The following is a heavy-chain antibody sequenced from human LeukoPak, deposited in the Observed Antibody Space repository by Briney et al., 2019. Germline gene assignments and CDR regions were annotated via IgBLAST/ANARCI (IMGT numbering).Heavy chain of an antibody. V-gene: IGHV4-31*03. CDR2: IYCSGST. CDR3: AREDGSYCFDY. CDR1: GGSISCGGYY. Sequence: PSQTLSLTCSVSGGSISCGGYYWSWIRPHPGKGLEWIGYIYCSGSTYYTSTLKSRVTISVDTAKNQVSLKLSTVTAADTAVYYCAREDGSYCFDYRGQGTLVTVSS. J-gene: IGHJ4*02. D-gene: IGHD1-26*01.